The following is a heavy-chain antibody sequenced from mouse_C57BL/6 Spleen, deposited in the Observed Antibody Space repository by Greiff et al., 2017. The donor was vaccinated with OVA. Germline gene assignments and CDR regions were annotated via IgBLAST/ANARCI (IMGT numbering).Heavy chain of an antibody. D-gene: IGHD3-2*02. Sequence: VQLQQSGAELVKPGASVKLSCKASGYTFTEYTIHWVKQRSGQGLEWIGWFYPGSGSIKYNETFKDKATLTADQSSSTVYMELRRLTSEDSAVYFCARHEDPGTAQRAWCAYWGQETLVTVSA. CDR2: FYPGSGSI. CDR3: ARHEDPGTAQRAWCAY. CDR1: GYTFTEYT. J-gene: IGHJ3*01. V-gene: IGHV1-62-2*01.